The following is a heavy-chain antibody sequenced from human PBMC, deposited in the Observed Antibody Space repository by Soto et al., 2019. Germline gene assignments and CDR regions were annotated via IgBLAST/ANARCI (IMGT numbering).Heavy chain of an antibody. CDR3: TTDSGSSSSRYYYYYYMDV. CDR2: IKSKTDGGTT. Sequence: EVQLVESGGGLVKPGGSLRLSCAASGFTFSNAWMSWVRQAPGKGLEWVGHIKSKTDGGTTDYAAPVKGRFTISRDDSKNTLYLQMNSLKTEDTAVYYCTTDSGSSSSRYYYYYYMDVWGKGTTVTVSS. CDR1: GFTFSNAW. D-gene: IGHD6-6*01. V-gene: IGHV3-15*01. J-gene: IGHJ6*03.